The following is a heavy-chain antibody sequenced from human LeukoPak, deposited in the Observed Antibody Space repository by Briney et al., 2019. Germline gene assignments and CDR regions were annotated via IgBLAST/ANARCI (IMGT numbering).Heavy chain of an antibody. CDR1: GFIFSSYE. J-gene: IGHJ4*02. CDR3: AKDIVLMVYAPNDY. CDR2: ISGSGGST. Sequence: GGSLRLSCAASGFIFSSYEMNWVRQAPGKGLEWVSAISGSGGSTYYADSVKGRFTISRDNSKNTLYLQMNSLRAEDTAVYYCAKDIVLMVYAPNDYWGQGTLVTVSS. V-gene: IGHV3-23*01. D-gene: IGHD2-8*01.